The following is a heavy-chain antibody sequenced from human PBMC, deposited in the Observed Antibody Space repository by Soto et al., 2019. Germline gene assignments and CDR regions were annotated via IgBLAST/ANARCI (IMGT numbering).Heavy chain of an antibody. V-gene: IGHV4-31*03. CDR2: IYYSGST. CDR3: ARGEGIVVVAHGAFDI. Sequence: SETLSLTCTVAGGSLSSGCYYWSWLRQHPGKGLEWTGYIYYSGSTYYNPSLKSRVTISVDTSKNQFSLKLSSVTAADTAVYYCARGEGIVVVAHGAFDIWGQGTMVTVSS. J-gene: IGHJ3*02. CDR1: GGSLSSGCYY. D-gene: IGHD3-22*01.